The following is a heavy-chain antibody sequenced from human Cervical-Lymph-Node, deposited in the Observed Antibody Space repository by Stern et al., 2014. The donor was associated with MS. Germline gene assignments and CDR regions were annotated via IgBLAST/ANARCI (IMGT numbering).Heavy chain of an antibody. CDR2: VYYTGTP. CDR1: GGSISSYY. J-gene: IGHJ4*01. D-gene: IGHD2-21*02. CDR3: ARDTATFPRVLDY. V-gene: IGHV4-59*01. Sequence: VQLVESGPGLVKPSETLSLTCTVSGGSISSYYWNWIRQSPGKGLEWIGYVYYTGTPNYNPSLKSRVTISSDTSKTQFSLKMTSVTAADTAIYYCARDTATFPRVLDYWGHGILVTVSS.